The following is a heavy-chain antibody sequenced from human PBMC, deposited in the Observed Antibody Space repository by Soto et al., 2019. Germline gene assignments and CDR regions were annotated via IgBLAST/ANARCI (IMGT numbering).Heavy chain of an antibody. CDR2: IYYGGSA. CDR3: SRGGHCTDGVCSALDY. CDR1: GGSISTYY. V-gene: IGHV4-59*08. J-gene: IGHJ4*02. D-gene: IGHD2-8*01. Sequence: PSETLSLTCTVSGGSISTYYWSWIRQPPGKGLEWIGYIYYGGSANYNPSLESRVTISLGRSKKQFSLRLNSVTAADTAVYYCSRGGHCTDGVCSALDYWGQGTLVTVSS.